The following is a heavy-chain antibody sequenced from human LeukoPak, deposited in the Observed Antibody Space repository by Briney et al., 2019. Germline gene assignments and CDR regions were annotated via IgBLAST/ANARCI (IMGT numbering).Heavy chain of an antibody. V-gene: IGHV4-34*01. D-gene: IGHD6-19*01. J-gene: IGHJ4*02. CDR1: GGSFSGYY. CDR2: INHSGST. CDR3: ARGIGGWYNVHYFDY. Sequence: SETLSLTCAVYGGSFSGYYWSWIRQPPGKGLEWIGEINHSGSTNYNPSLKSRVTISVDTSKNQFSLKLSSVTAADTAVYYCARGIGGWYNVHYFDYWGQGTLFPVSS.